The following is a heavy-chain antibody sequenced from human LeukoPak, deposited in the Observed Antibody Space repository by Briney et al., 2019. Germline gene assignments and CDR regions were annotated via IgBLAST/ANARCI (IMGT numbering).Heavy chain of an antibody. D-gene: IGHD3-16*01. J-gene: IGHJ5*02. CDR3: ARDRGVMITFGGGGTFDP. CDR1: GFTFSSYA. V-gene: IGHV3-23*01. Sequence: GGSLRLSCAASGFTFSSYAMSWVRQAPGKGLEWVSAISGSGGSTYYADSVKGRFTISRDNSKNTLYLQMNSLRAEDTAVYYCARDRGVMITFGGGGTFDPWGQGTLVTVSS. CDR2: ISGSGGST.